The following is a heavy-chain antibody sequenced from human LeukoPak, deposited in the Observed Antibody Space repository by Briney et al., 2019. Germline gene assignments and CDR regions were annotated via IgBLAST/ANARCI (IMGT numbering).Heavy chain of an antibody. D-gene: IGHD3-22*01. V-gene: IGHV6-1*01. Sequence: SQTLSLTCAISGDSVSSNSAAWNWIRQSPSRGLEWLGRTYYRSKWFNDNALFVKSRITINPDTSKNQFSLQLNSVTPEDTAVYYCARALDSSGYSHDAFDIWGQGTMVTVSS. J-gene: IGHJ3*02. CDR1: GDSVSSNSAA. CDR3: ARALDSSGYSHDAFDI. CDR2: TYYRSKWFN.